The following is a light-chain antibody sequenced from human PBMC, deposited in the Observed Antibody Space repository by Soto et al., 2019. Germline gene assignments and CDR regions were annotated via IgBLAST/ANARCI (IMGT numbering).Light chain of an antibody. Sequence: DIQMTQSPSSVSASVGDRVTITCRASQGIDNWLAWYQQKPGKAPNLLIYAASSLRSGVPSRFSGSGSGTHFTLTINSLQAEDSATYFCLQDYTYPWTFGQGTKVDIK. J-gene: IGKJ1*01. CDR3: LQDYTYPWT. V-gene: IGKV1-12*01. CDR1: QGIDNW. CDR2: AAS.